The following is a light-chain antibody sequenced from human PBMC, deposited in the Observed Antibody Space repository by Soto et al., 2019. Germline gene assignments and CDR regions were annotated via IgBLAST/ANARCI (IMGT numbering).Light chain of an antibody. CDR3: QQYSSYTWT. CDR2: EAS. Sequence: DIQMTQSPSPLSASVGDRVTITCRASQSISSWLAWYQQKPGKAPKLLIYEASSLESGVPSRFSGSGSGTQFTLTISSLQPDDFATYYCQQYSSYTWTFGQGTKVEIK. V-gene: IGKV1-5*03. CDR1: QSISSW. J-gene: IGKJ1*01.